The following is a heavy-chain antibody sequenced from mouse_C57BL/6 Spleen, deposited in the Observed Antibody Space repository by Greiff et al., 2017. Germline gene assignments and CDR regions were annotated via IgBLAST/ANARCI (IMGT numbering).Heavy chain of an antibody. CDR3: ESDSNYPHAVDY. V-gene: IGHV5-17*01. J-gene: IGHJ4*01. Sequence: EVKLVESGGGLVKPGGSLKLSCAASGFTFSDYGMHWVRQAPEKGLEWVAYIRSGSSTIYYADTVEGRFTIARDKAKNTLILQMTSLSTEATAMYYCESDSNYPHAVDYWGQGTSVTVSS. D-gene: IGHD2-5*01. CDR2: IRSGSSTI. CDR1: GFTFSDYG.